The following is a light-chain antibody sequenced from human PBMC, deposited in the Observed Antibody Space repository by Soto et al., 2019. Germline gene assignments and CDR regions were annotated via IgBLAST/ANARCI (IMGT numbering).Light chain of an antibody. CDR2: GAS. V-gene: IGKV3-20*01. CDR3: QHYGSSPLAIT. CDR1: QSVSSN. J-gene: IGKJ5*01. Sequence: EIVMTQSPATLSVSPGERATLSCRASQSVSSNLAWYQQKPGQAPRLLIYGASSRATGIPDRFSGSGSGTDFTLTISRLEPEDFAVFYCQHYGSSPLAITFGQGTRLETK.